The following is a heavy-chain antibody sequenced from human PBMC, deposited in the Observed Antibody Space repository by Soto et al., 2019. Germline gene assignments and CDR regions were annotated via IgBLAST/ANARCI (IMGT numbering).Heavy chain of an antibody. D-gene: IGHD3-10*01. CDR3: ARGLTGRGVAVYYYGMDV. CDR1: GGTFSSYA. CDR2: IIPIFGTA. V-gene: IGHV1-69*06. Sequence: QVQLVQSGAEVKKPGSSVKVSCKASGGTFSSYAISWVRQAPGQGLEWMGGIIPIFGTANYAQKFQGRVTITADKSTSTAYMELSSLRSEDTAVYYCARGLTGRGVAVYYYGMDVWGQGTTVTVSS. J-gene: IGHJ6*02.